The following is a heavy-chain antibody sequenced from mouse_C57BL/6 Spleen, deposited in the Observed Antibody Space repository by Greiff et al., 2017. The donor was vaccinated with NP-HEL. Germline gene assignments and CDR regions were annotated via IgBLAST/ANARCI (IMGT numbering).Heavy chain of an antibody. V-gene: IGHV5-6*01. CDR1: GFTFSSYG. Sequence: EVHLVESGGDLVKPGGSLKLSCAASGFTFSSYGMSWVRQTPDKRLEWVATISSGGSYTYYPDSVKGRFTISRDNAKNTLYLQMSSLKSEDTAEYYCARHPITTVVATKGYFDYWGQGTTLTVSS. J-gene: IGHJ2*01. CDR3: ARHPITTVVATKGYFDY. D-gene: IGHD1-1*01. CDR2: ISSGGSYT.